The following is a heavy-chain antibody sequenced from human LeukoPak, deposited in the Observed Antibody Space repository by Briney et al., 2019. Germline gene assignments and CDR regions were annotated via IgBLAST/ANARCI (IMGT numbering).Heavy chain of an antibody. V-gene: IGHV3-23*01. CDR1: GFTFTNYA. CDR3: AKASGPYYFDY. D-gene: IGHD6-25*01. J-gene: IGHJ4*02. CDR2: ISGSGGST. Sequence: PGGSLRLSCAASGFTFTNYAMTWVRQAPGKGLEWVSAISGSGGSTYYADSVKGRFTISRDNSKNTLYLQMNSLRAEDTAVYYCAKASGPYYFDYWGQGTLVTVSS.